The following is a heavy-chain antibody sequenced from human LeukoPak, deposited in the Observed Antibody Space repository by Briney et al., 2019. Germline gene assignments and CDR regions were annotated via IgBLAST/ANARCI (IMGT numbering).Heavy chain of an antibody. V-gene: IGHV1-2*02. D-gene: IGHD2-21*02. CDR3: ATSGGDAIRPFDY. CDR2: INPNSGGT. Sequence: ASVKVSCKASGNTFTGYYMHWVRQAPGQGLEWMGWINPNSGGTNYAQKFQGRVTMTRDTSTSTVYMELSSLRSEDTAVYYCATSGGDAIRPFDYWGQGTLVTVSS. J-gene: IGHJ4*02. CDR1: GNTFTGYY.